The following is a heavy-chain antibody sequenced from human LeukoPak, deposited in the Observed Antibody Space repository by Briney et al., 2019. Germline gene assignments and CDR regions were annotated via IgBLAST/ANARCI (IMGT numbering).Heavy chain of an antibody. V-gene: IGHV3-23*01. J-gene: IGHJ3*02. CDR2: ISGSGGST. D-gene: IGHD3-22*01. CDR1: GFTFSSYW. CDR3: AAQYYYDSSGYYLREDAFDI. Sequence: GGSLRLSCAASGFTFSSYWMHWVRQAPGKGLEWVSAISGSGGSTYYADSVKGRFTISRDNSKNTLYLQMNSLRAEDTAVYYCAAQYYYDSSGYYLREDAFDIWGQGTMVTVSS.